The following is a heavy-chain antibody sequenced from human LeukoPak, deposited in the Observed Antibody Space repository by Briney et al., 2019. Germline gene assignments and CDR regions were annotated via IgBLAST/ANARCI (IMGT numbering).Heavy chain of an antibody. CDR1: GGSISSGDYY. CDR2: IYYSGST. V-gene: IGHV4-30-4*01. Sequence: SETLSLTCTVSGGSISSGDYYWSWIRQPPGKGLEWIGYIYYSGSTYYNPSLKSRVTISVDTSKNQFSLKLSSVTAADTAVYYCARSVSSLPFDYWGQGTLVTVFS. CDR3: ARSVSSLPFDY. J-gene: IGHJ4*02.